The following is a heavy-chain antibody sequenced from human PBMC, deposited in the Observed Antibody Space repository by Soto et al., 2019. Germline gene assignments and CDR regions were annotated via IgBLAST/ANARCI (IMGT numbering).Heavy chain of an antibody. D-gene: IGHD1-26*01. V-gene: IGHV3-11*05. CDR3: AREVVGATSDYFDF. CDR1: GFTFSDYY. J-gene: IGHJ4*02. Sequence: LRLSCAASGFTFSDYYMSWIRQAPGKGLEWVSYISSSSSYTNYADSVKGRFTISRDNAKNSLYLQMNSLRAEDTAVYYCAREVVGATSDYFDFWGQGTLVTVSS. CDR2: ISSSSSYT.